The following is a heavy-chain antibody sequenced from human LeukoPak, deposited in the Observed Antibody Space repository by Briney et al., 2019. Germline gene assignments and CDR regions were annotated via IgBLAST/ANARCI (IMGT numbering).Heavy chain of an antibody. V-gene: IGHV4-61*02. J-gene: IGHJ6*03. Sequence: PSQTLSLTCTVSGGSISSGSYYWSWIRQPAGKGLEWIGRIYTSGSTNYNPSLKSRVTISVDTSKNQFPLKLSSVTAADTAVYYCARTPAPLYYYYYMDVWGKGTTVTVSS. CDR3: ARTPAPLYYYYYMDV. D-gene: IGHD2-2*01. CDR2: IYTSGST. CDR1: GGSISSGSYY.